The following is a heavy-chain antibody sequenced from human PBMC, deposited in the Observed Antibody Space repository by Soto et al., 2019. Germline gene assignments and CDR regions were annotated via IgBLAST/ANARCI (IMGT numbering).Heavy chain of an antibody. V-gene: IGHV3-11*06. Sequence: GGSLRLSCAASGFTFSDYYMSWIRQAPGKGLEWVSYISSSSSYTNYADSVKGRFTISRDNAKNSLYLQMNSLRAEDTAVYYCARPADSSSSSWFDPWGQGTLVTVSS. CDR2: ISSSSSYT. J-gene: IGHJ5*02. CDR1: GFTFSDYY. CDR3: ARPADSSSSSWFDP. D-gene: IGHD6-6*01.